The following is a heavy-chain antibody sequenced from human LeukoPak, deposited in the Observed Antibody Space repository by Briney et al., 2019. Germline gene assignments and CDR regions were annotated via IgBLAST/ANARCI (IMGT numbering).Heavy chain of an antibody. D-gene: IGHD1-26*01. CDR1: GFTFDDYA. CDR3: AKDPATRDCHGDWFDP. J-gene: IGHJ5*02. Sequence: PGGSLRLSCAASGFTFDDYAMHWVRQAPGKGLEWVSLISGDGDSTYYTDSVKGRFTISRDNSKNSLYLQMNSLRTEDTALYYCAKDPATRDCHGDWFDPWGQGILVTVSS. V-gene: IGHV3-43*02. CDR2: ISGDGDST.